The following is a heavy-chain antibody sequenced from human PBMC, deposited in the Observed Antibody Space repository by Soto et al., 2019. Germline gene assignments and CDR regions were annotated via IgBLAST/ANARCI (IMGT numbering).Heavy chain of an antibody. D-gene: IGHD6-6*01. CDR1: GGSISSYY. V-gene: IGHV4-59*01. J-gene: IGHJ4*02. Sequence: TLSLTCTVSGGSISSYYWSWIRQPPGKGLEWIGYIYYSGSTNYNPSLKSRVTISVDTSKNQFSLKLSSVTAADTAVYYCARVQYSSSSPYYFDYWGQGTLVTVSS. CDR3: ARVQYSSSSPYYFDY. CDR2: IYYSGST.